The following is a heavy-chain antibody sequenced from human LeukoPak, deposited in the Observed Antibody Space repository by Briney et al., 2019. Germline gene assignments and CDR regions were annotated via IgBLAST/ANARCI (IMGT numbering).Heavy chain of an antibody. CDR2: ITNWNGGST. V-gene: IGHV3-20*04. CDR3: ARCSRSSTDCYSAFDI. J-gene: IGHJ3*02. D-gene: IGHD2-2*02. CDR1: GFTFDDYG. Sequence: GGSLRLSCEASGFTFDDYGMSWVRHSPGKGLEWVSAITNWNGGSTGYADSVRGRFTISRDNAKNSLYLQMNSLRAEDTALYYCARCSRSSTDCYSAFDIWGQGTMVTVSS.